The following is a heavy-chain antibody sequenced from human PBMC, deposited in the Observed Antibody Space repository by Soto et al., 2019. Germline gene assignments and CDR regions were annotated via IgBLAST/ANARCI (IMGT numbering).Heavy chain of an antibody. J-gene: IGHJ6*02. CDR1: GGPISSYY. V-gene: IGHV4-4*07. Sequence: PSETLSLTXTVSGGPISSYYWSWIRQPAGKGLEWIGRIYTSGSTNYNPSLKSRVTMSVDTSKNQFSLKLSSVTAADTAVYYCARDRYSSSEGYGMDVWGQGTTVTVSS. CDR3: ARDRYSSSEGYGMDV. D-gene: IGHD6-6*01. CDR2: IYTSGST.